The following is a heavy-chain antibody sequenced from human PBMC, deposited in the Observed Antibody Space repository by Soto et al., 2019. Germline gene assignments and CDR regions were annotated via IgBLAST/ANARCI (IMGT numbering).Heavy chain of an antibody. CDR3: GGATRDYYYGMDV. D-gene: IGHD1-26*01. CDR1: GGSFSGYY. V-gene: IGHV4-34*01. CDR2: INHSGST. Sequence: SETLSLTCAVYGGSFSGYYWSWIRQPPGKGLEWIGEINHSGSTNYNPSLKSRVTISVDTSKNQFSLKLSSVTAADTAVYYCGGATRDYYYGMDVWGQGTTVTV. J-gene: IGHJ6*02.